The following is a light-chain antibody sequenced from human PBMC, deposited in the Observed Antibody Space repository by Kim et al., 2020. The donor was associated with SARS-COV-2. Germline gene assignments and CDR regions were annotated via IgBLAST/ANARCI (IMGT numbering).Light chain of an antibody. CDR2: TAS. CDR3: QQLHTLPYT. J-gene: IGKJ2*01. Sequence: SASVGDRVIITCRAGQDIKTYLAWYQQEPGKAPKLLIHTASTLQSGVPSRFSGSGSGTDFTLTISSPQPEDSATYYCQQLHTLPYTFGQGTKLRS. CDR1: QDIKTY. V-gene: IGKV1-9*01.